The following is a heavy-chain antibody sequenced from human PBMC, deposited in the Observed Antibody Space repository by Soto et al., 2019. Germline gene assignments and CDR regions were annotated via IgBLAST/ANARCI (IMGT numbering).Heavy chain of an antibody. V-gene: IGHV1-69*02. J-gene: IGHJ6*02. CDR1: GGTFSSYT. CDR3: ARGYGEHYYYYGMDV. Sequence: QVQLVQSGAEVKKPGSSVKVSCKASGGTFSSYTISWVRQAPGQGLEWMGRIIPILGIANYAQKFQGRVTITAVKSTSTAYMELSSLRSEDTAVYYCARGYGEHYYYYGMDVWGQGTTVTVSS. D-gene: IGHD5-18*01. CDR2: IIPILGIA.